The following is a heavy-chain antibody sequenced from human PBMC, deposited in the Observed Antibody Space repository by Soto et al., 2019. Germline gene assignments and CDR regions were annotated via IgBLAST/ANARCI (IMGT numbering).Heavy chain of an antibody. V-gene: IGHV3-30-3*01. CDR1: GFTFSSYA. CDR3: ARDRSMTTVTTVYYYYGMDV. Sequence: QPGGSLRLSCAASGFTFSSYAMHWVRQAPGKGLEWVAVISYDGSNKYYADSVKGRFTISRDNSKNTLYLQMNSLRAEDTAVYYCARDRSMTTVTTVYYYYGMDVWGQGTTVTVSS. CDR2: ISYDGSNK. D-gene: IGHD4-17*01. J-gene: IGHJ6*02.